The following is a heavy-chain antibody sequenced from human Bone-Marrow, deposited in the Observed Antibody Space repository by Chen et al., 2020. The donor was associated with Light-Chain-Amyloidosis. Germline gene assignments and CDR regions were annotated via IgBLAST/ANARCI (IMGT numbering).Heavy chain of an antibody. CDR2: ISGRGGSR. D-gene: IGHD3-9*01. CDR1: RFAFSSSA. Sequence: EVQLVESGGGLLQRGGSLRLSCAASRFAFSSSAMSWVRQAPGKGLAWVSTISGRGGSRYYGDSVKGRLTISRDNSKNAVLRQRYRQRAEDTAVYYCAKDISYDDILPGYPADAFDIWGQGTMVTVSS. V-gene: IGHV3-23*04. CDR3: AKDISYDDILPGYPADAFDI. J-gene: IGHJ3*02.